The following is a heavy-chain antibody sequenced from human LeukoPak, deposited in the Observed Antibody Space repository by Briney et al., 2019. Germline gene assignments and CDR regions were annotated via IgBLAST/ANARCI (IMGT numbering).Heavy chain of an antibody. J-gene: IGHJ4*02. Sequence: GRSLRLSCAASGFTFSSYAMHWVRQAPGKGLEWVAVISYDGSNKYYADSVKGRFTISRDNAKNSLYLQMNSLRAEDTAVYYCAIGYSSGWYPGNFDYWGQGTLVTVSS. D-gene: IGHD6-19*01. V-gene: IGHV3-30*04. CDR3: AIGYSSGWYPGNFDY. CDR1: GFTFSSYA. CDR2: ISYDGSNK.